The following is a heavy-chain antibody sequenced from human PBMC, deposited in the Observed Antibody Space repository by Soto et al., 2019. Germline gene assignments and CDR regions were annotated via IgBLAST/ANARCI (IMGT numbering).Heavy chain of an antibody. D-gene: IGHD6-19*01. V-gene: IGHV4-59*01. J-gene: IGHJ5*02. Sequence: PSETLSLTCPVSGGSISSYYLSWIRQPPGKGLEWIGYIYYSGSTNYNPSLKSRVTISVDTSKNQFSLKLSSVTAADTAVYYCAGGIAVAGTNWFDPWGQGTLVTVSS. CDR1: GGSISSYY. CDR2: IYYSGST. CDR3: AGGIAVAGTNWFDP.